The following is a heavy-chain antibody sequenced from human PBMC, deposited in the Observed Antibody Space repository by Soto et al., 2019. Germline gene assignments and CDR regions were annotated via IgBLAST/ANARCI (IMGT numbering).Heavy chain of an antibody. D-gene: IGHD6-25*01. Sequence: QDHLVQSGPEVKKPGASVKVSCKASGYIFTNYGINWVRQAPGQGLEWMGWISAYNGNTNFAQTVQGRHTVTTDTSTATSYMELRSLTYDDTAVYFCATASAGGSHGPDDYGMDVWGQGTTVTVSS. CDR1: GYIFTNYG. J-gene: IGHJ6*02. CDR3: ATASAGGSHGPDDYGMDV. V-gene: IGHV1-18*04. CDR2: ISAYNGNT.